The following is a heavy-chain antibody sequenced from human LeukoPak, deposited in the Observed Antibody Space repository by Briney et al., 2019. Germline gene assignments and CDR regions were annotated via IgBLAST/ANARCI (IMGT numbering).Heavy chain of an antibody. CDR1: GGSISSSSYY. J-gene: IGHJ5*02. Sequence: SETLSLTCTVSGGSISSSSYYRGWIRQPPGKGLEWIGSIYYSGSTYYNPSLKSRVTISVDTSKNQFSLKLSSVTAADTAVYYCARDFWDDYYDSSEGVSWFDPWGQGTLVTVSS. CDR2: IYYSGST. CDR3: ARDFWDDYYDSSEGVSWFDP. D-gene: IGHD3-22*01. V-gene: IGHV4-39*07.